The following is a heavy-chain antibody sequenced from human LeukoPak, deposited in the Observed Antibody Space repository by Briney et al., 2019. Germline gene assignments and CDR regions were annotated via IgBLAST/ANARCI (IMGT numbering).Heavy chain of an antibody. CDR3: ARARWLQPGDY. CDR1: GFTFSIHW. D-gene: IGHD5-24*01. V-gene: IGHV3-74*01. J-gene: IGHJ4*02. Sequence: GGSLRLSCAASGFTFSIHWMHWVRQAPGKGLVWVSRMNTDGTNTAYADSVKGRFTISRDNAKNSLYLQMNSLRAEDTAVYYCARARWLQPGDYWGQGTLVTVSS. CDR2: MNTDGTNT.